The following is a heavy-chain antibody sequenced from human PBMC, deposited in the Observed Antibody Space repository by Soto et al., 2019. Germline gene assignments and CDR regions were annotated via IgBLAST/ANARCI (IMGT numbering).Heavy chain of an antibody. CDR2: IYYSGST. CDR3: ARDGSYYDILTGYYNPEYYYYGMDV. V-gene: IGHV4-59*01. J-gene: IGHJ6*02. CDR1: GGSISSYY. D-gene: IGHD3-9*01. Sequence: PSETLSLTCTVSGGSISSYYWSWIRQPPGKGLEWIGYIYYSGSTNYNPSLKSRVTISVDTSKNQFSLKLSSVTAADTAVYYCARDGSYYDILTGYYNPEYYYYGMDVWGQGTTVTVSS.